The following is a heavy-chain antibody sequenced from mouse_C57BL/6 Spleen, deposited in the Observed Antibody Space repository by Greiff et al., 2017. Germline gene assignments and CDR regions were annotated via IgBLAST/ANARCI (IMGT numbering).Heavy chain of an antibody. CDR1: GFTFSSYA. CDR3: APLYYGSSYSYAMDY. CDR2: ISDGGSYT. Sequence: VQGVESGGGLVKPGGSLKLSCAASGFTFSSYAMSWVRQTPEKRLEWVATISDGGSYTYYPDNVKGRFTISRDNAKNNLYLQMSHLKSEDTAMYYCAPLYYGSSYSYAMDYWGQGTSVTVSS. D-gene: IGHD1-1*01. J-gene: IGHJ4*01. V-gene: IGHV5-4*01.